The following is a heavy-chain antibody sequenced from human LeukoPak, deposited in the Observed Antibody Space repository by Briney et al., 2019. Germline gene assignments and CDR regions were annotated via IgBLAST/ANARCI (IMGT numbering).Heavy chain of an antibody. CDR2: TSGSGGST. V-gene: IGHV3-23*01. D-gene: IGHD3-10*01. Sequence: GGSLRLSCAASGFTFSAYAMSWVRQAPGKGLEWVSATSGSGGSTYYADSVKGRFTISRDNSKNTLYLQMNSLRAEDTAVYYCAKVEVRGVRLGDYDYWGQGTLVTVSS. J-gene: IGHJ4*02. CDR3: AKVEVRGVRLGDYDY. CDR1: GFTFSAYA.